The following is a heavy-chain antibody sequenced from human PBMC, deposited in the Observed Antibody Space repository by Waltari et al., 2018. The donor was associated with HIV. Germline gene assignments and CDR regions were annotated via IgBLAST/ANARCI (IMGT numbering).Heavy chain of an antibody. CDR1: GFPFGSFA. J-gene: IGHJ4*02. Sequence: QVQLVESGGGVVQSGRSLRLSCAASGFPFGSFAMHWVRQAPGKGLEWVAVISYDGSNKYYADSVKGRFTISRDNSKNTLYLQMNSLRAEDTAVYFCASALRIVAANDYWGQGTLVTVSS. D-gene: IGHD6-13*01. V-gene: IGHV3-30*01. CDR3: ASALRIVAANDY. CDR2: ISYDGSNK.